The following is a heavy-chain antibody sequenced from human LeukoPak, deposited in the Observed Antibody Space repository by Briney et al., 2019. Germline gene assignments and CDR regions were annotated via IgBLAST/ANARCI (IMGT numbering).Heavy chain of an antibody. Sequence: SETLSLTCAVSGGSISSSNWWSWVRQPPGKGLEWIGEIYHSGSTNYNPSLKSRVTISVDKSKNQFSLKLSSVTAADTAVYYCARVYLSSWYEGGPTFDYWGQGTLVTVSS. CDR2: IYHSGST. V-gene: IGHV4-4*02. J-gene: IGHJ4*02. D-gene: IGHD6-13*01. CDR3: ARVYLSSWYEGGPTFDY. CDR1: GGSISSSNW.